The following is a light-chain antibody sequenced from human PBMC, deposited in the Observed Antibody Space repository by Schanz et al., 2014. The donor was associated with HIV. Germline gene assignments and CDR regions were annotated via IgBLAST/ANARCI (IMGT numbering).Light chain of an antibody. CDR3: QTWDTGTWV. CDR2: LNSDGSH. V-gene: IGLV4-69*01. J-gene: IGLJ3*02. CDR1: SGHSSYA. Sequence: QLVLTQSPSASASLGASVKLTCTLSSGHSSYAIAWHQQQPEKGPRYLMKLNSDGSHTKGDGIPDRFSGSSSGAERYLTISSLQSEDEAEYYCQTWDTGTWVFGGGTQLTVL.